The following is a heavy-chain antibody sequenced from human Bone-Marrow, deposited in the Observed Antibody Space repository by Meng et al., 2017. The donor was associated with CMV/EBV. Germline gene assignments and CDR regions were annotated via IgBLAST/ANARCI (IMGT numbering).Heavy chain of an antibody. D-gene: IGHD2-2*01. Sequence: SETLSLTCTVSGGSISSYYWSWIRQPPGKGLEWIGYIYYSGSTNYNPSLKSRVTISVDTSKNQFSLKLSSVTAADTAVYYCARHGISTSSEYYFDYWGQGTLVTVSS. CDR2: IYYSGST. V-gene: IGHV4-59*01. CDR1: GGSISSYY. J-gene: IGHJ4*02. CDR3: ARHGISTSSEYYFDY.